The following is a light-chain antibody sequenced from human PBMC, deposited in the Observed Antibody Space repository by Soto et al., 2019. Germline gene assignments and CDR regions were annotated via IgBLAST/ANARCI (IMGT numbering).Light chain of an antibody. Sequence: QSVLTQPPSASGTPGQRVTISCSGSSSNIGGNPVVWYQQLPGTAPKLFIYGTDQRPSGVPDRFSGSTSVTAASLAISGLQSEDEADYYCAAFDDSLNGWVFGGGTKLTVL. V-gene: IGLV1-44*01. J-gene: IGLJ3*02. CDR2: GTD. CDR1: SSNIGGNP. CDR3: AAFDDSLNGWV.